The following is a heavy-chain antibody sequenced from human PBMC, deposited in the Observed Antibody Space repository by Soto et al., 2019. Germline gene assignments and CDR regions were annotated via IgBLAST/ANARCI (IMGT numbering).Heavy chain of an antibody. Sequence: SETLSLTCDVYCGCFSGYISTWIRQTPGKGLQWIGQINHSGSANSNPSLKSRVTISVHTSNSQFSLELSSVTAADTAVYYCARGLITKSQYSGGWYYFDSWGQGTQVTVS. CDR1: CGCFSGYI. J-gene: IGHJ4*02. V-gene: IGHV4-34*01. CDR3: ARGLITKSQYSGGWYYFDS. D-gene: IGHD3-10*01. CDR2: INHSGSA.